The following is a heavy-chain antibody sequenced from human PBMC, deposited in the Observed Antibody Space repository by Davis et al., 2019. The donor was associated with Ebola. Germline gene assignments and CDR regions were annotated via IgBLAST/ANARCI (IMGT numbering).Heavy chain of an antibody. CDR3: SRATIGSDY. CDR2: IRSKANSYAT. Sequence: KVSCAASGFTFSGSAMHWVRQASGKGLEWVGRIRSKANSYATAYAASVKGRFTISRDDSKNTAYLQMNSLKTEDTAVYYCSRATIGSDYWGQGTLVTVSS. J-gene: IGHJ4*02. V-gene: IGHV3-73*01. CDR1: GFTFSGSA. D-gene: IGHD5-12*01.